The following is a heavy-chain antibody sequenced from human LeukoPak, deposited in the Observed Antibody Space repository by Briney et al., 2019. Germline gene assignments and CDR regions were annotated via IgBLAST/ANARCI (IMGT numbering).Heavy chain of an antibody. J-gene: IGHJ3*02. D-gene: IGHD4-17*01. CDR1: DDSFSSHY. V-gene: IGHV4-59*11. CDR2: ISYIGST. Sequence: KPSETLSLTCAVSDDSFSSHYWTWIRQPPGKGLEWIGYISYIGSTNYYPSLKSRVTISIDTYKNQFSLKLTSVTAADTAVYYCARDLVTVTKGLDIWGQGTMVSVSS. CDR3: ARDLVTVTKGLDI.